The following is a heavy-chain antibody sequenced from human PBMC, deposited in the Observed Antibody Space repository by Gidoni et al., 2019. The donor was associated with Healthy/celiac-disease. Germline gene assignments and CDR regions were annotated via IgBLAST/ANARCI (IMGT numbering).Heavy chain of an antibody. V-gene: IGHV1-3*01. J-gene: IGHJ5*02. CDR3: ARAYDFWSGYPNWFDP. CDR1: GYTFTSYA. CDR2: SNAGNGNT. D-gene: IGHD3-3*01. Sequence: QVQLVQSGAEVKKPGAPVKVSCKASGYTFTSYAMHWVRQAPGQRLEWMGWSNAGNGNTKYSQKFQGRVTITRDTSASTAYMELSSLRSEDTAVYYCARAYDFWSGYPNWFDPWGQGTLVTVSS.